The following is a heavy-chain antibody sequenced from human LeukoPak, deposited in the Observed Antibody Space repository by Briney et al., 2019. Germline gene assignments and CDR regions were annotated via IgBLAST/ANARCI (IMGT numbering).Heavy chain of an antibody. CDR3: ARQYSSGWYTDY. D-gene: IGHD6-19*01. Sequence: GGSLRLSCAASGFTFRTYSMNWVRQAPAKGLEWVSYIRSSCNTKYYADSVKGRFTISRDNGKNSLYLQMNSLRDEDTAVYYCARQYSSGWYTDYWGQGTLVTVSS. V-gene: IGHV3-48*02. CDR2: IRSSCNTK. CDR1: GFTFRTYS. J-gene: IGHJ4*02.